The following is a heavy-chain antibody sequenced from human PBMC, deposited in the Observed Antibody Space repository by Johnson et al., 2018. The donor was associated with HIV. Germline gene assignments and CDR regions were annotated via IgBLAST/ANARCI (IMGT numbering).Heavy chain of an antibody. Sequence: QVHLVESGGGVVQPGRSLRLACVTSGFSISNYAMHWVRQAPGKGLEWVAVISNDGSVQYYTDSVKGRVTISRDNSKNTVFLQMNSLRSDDTAVYFCARDQAYRSSWAFSFDIWGQGTMVIVSS. CDR2: ISNDGSVQ. CDR3: ARDQAYRSSWAFSFDI. J-gene: IGHJ3*02. CDR1: GFSISNYA. D-gene: IGHD6-13*01. V-gene: IGHV3-30*04.